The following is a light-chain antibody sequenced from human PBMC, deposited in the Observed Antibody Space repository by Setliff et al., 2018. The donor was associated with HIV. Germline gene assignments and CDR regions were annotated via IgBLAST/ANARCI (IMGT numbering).Light chain of an antibody. CDR1: RSDVGGYNY. CDR3: CSYAGSDIFVV. J-gene: IGLJ1*01. Sequence: QSALTQAASVSGSPGQSITMSCTGTRSDVGGYNYVSWYQQHPGTAPKLLIYEVSKRPSGVSNRFSGSKSGNTASLAISGLQADDEADYYCCSYAGSDIFVVFGTGTKVTVL. CDR2: EVS. V-gene: IGLV2-14*03.